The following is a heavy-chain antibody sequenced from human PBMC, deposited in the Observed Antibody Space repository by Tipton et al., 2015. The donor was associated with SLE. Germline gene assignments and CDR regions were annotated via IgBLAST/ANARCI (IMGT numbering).Heavy chain of an antibody. V-gene: IGHV4-59*11. Sequence: TLSLTSTVSGDSISGHYRSWIRQPPGKGLEWIGYIYFTGTTNYNPSLKSRVTISVDTSKNQFSLKLSSVTAADTALYYCARGGSWFDSWGQGTPVTVSS. CDR3: ARGGSWFDS. CDR2: IYFTGTT. D-gene: IGHD3-10*01. CDR1: GDSISGHY. J-gene: IGHJ5*01.